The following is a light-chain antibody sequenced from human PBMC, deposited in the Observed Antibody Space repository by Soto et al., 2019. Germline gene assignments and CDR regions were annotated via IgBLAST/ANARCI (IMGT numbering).Light chain of an antibody. Sequence: QSALTQPPSASGSPGQSVTISCTGTSSDVGGYNYVSWYQQHPGKAPKLMIYEVNKRPSGVPERFSGSKSGNTASLTVSGLQAEDEADYYCSSYAGSNNLVFGGGTKVTVL. CDR2: EVN. V-gene: IGLV2-8*01. CDR3: SSYAGSNNLV. CDR1: SSDVGGYNY. J-gene: IGLJ3*02.